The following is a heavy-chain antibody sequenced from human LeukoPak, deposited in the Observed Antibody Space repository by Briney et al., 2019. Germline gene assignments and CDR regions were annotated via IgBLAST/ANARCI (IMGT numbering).Heavy chain of an antibody. V-gene: IGHV4-39*01. J-gene: IGHJ4*02. D-gene: IGHD3-10*01. CDR2: LYYGATN. CDR1: GASITASGFY. CDR3: ARRSHSPLGSPY. Sequence: PSETLSLTCSVSGASITASGFYWAWVRRPPGKGLEWIGSLYYGATNYYNPSLQSRVTISVDTSKNQFSLDLASVTAADTAVYYCARRSHSPLGSPYWGQGTLVTVSS.